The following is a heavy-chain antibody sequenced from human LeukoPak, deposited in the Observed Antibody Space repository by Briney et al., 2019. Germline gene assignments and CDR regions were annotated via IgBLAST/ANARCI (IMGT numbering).Heavy chain of an antibody. D-gene: IGHD6-13*01. V-gene: IGHV5-51*01. J-gene: IGHJ4*02. CDR1: GYSFISYW. Sequence: GESLKISCKGSGYSFISYWIGWVRQRPGKGLEWMGIIYSGDSDTRYSPSFQGQVTISADKSISTAYLQWSSLKASDSAMYYCARSSSWNVYYFDYWGQGTLVTVSS. CDR3: ARSSSWNVYYFDY. CDR2: IYSGDSDT.